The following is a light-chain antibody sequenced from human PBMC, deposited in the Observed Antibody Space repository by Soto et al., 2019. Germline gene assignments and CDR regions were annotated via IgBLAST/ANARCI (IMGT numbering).Light chain of an antibody. J-gene: IGKJ4*01. CDR3: QQYGTSFT. CDR2: GAS. Sequence: IVLTQSPGTLSLSPGERATLSCRASQSVTSNYLAWYQQKPGQGHRIRIYGASTRATGSPDRFSGSGSGTDFTLTISILDPEDFAVYYCQQYGTSFTFGGGTKVEIK. V-gene: IGKV3-20*01. CDR1: QSVTSNY.